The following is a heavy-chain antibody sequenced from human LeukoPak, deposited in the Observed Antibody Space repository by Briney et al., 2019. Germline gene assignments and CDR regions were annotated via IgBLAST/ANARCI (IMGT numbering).Heavy chain of an antibody. D-gene: IGHD6-6*01. CDR1: GGSISSGTYY. CDR3: ARLLQTGIAARHYYFDY. Sequence: SETLSLTCTVSGGSISSGTYYWSWIRQHPGKGLEWIGYIYYSGSTNYTPSLKRRVIISVDTSKSQFSLKLSSMTAADTAVYYCARLLQTGIAARHYYFDYWGQGTLVTVSS. V-gene: IGHV4-31*03. J-gene: IGHJ4*02. CDR2: IYYSGST.